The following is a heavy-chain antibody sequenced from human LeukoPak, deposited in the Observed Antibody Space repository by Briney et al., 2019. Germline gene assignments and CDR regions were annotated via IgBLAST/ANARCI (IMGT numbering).Heavy chain of an antibody. CDR1: GFTFSSYN. CDR2: ITSTGSYT. Sequence: PGGSLRLSCAASGFTFSSYNMNWVRQAPGKGLEWVSSITSTGSYTFYADSVKGRFTISRDNSKNTLYLQMNSLRAEDTAVYYCAKLPGYSSSWYQTEYFQHWGQGTLVTVSS. V-gene: IGHV3-21*04. J-gene: IGHJ1*01. CDR3: AKLPGYSSSWYQTEYFQH. D-gene: IGHD6-13*01.